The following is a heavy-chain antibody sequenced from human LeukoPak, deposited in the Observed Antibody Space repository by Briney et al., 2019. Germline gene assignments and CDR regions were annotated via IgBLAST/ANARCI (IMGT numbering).Heavy chain of an antibody. CDR3: ARESLLRDGYNPNPGPQKYGMDV. CDR2: IYYSGST. J-gene: IGHJ6*02. D-gene: IGHD5-24*01. V-gene: IGHV4-59*01. CDR1: GGSISSYY. Sequence: PSETLSLTCTVSGGSISSYYWSWIRQPPGKGLEWIGYIYYSGSTNYNPSLKSRVTISVDTSKNQFSLKLSSVTAADTAVYYCARESLLRDGYNPNPGPQKYGMDVWGQGTTVTVSS.